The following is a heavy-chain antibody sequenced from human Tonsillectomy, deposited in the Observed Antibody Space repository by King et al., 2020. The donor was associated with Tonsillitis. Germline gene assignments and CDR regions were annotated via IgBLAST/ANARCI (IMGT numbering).Heavy chain of an antibody. J-gene: IGHJ6*02. V-gene: IGHV3-30*03. D-gene: IGHD3-3*01. CDR1: GFTFSSYG. CDR2: ILSDGSDK. Sequence: VQLVESGGGVVQPGRSLRLSCEASGFTFSSYGIHWVRQAPGKGLEWVAAILSDGSDKYYADSVKGRFTISRDNSKNTMYVQIHSLRAEETAVYYCSRAPADFWSGDEYSYYGLDVWGQGTTVTVSS. CDR3: SRAPADFWSGDEYSYYGLDV.